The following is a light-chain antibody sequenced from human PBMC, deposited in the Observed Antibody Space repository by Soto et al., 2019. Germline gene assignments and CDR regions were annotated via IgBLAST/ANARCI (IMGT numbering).Light chain of an antibody. CDR1: SGYIFTYEY. J-gene: IGLJ1*01. CDR3: SSYTSSSTLLYV. V-gene: IGLV2-14*01. CDR2: GVY. Sequence: QCALSQPACVSGSPGQSITVRCAGCSGYIFTYEYISWHQHHPGKAPKLILFGVYDRPSGISDRFSGSKSGNTASLTISGLQAEDEADYYCSSYTSSSTLLYVFGTGTKVTV.